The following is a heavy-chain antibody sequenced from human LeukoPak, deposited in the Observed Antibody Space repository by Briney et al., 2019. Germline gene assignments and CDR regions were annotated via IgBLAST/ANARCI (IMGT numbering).Heavy chain of an antibody. J-gene: IGHJ3*02. CDR2: IYYSGST. CDR1: GGSISSYY. CDR3: ARLRPVAGYDAFDI. V-gene: IGHV4-59*08. Sequence: SETLSLTCSVSGGSISSYYWIWIRQPPRKGLEWIGYIYYSGSTNYNPSLKSRVTMSVDTSKNQFSLKLPSVTAADTAVYYCARLRPVAGYDAFDIWGHGTMVTVSS. D-gene: IGHD6-19*01.